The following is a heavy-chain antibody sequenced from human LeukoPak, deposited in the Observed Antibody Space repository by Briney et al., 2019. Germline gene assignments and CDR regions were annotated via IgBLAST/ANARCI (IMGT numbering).Heavy chain of an antibody. D-gene: IGHD2-2*01. CDR2: ISSSSSTI. Sequence: GSLRLSCAASGFTFSSYSMNWVRQAPGKGLEWVSYISSSSSTIYYADSVKGRFTISRDNAKNSLYLQMNSLRAEDTAVYYCARDEAGYCSSTSCYQFDYWGQGTLVTVSS. CDR3: ARDEAGYCSSTSCYQFDY. CDR1: GFTFSSYS. J-gene: IGHJ4*02. V-gene: IGHV3-48*01.